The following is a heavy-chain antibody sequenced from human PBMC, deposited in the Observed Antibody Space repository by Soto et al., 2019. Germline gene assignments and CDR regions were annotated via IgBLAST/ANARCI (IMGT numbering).Heavy chain of an antibody. CDR3: ARGRQWLDD. CDR2: VYYSGST. Sequence: QVQLQESGPGLVKPSETLSLTCTVSGCSISGYYWSWIRQPPGKGLEWIGYVYYSGSTNYNPSLKSRVTISVDTSKNQFSLELNSVTAADTAVYYCARGRQWLDDWGQGTLVTVSS. J-gene: IGHJ4*02. D-gene: IGHD6-19*01. V-gene: IGHV4-59*01. CDR1: GCSISGYY.